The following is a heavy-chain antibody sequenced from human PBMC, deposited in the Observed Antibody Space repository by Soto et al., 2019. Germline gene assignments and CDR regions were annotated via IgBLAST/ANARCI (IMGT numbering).Heavy chain of an antibody. CDR2: IIPIFGTA. CDR3: ARDLALVVPAAVYYYGMDV. Sequence: QVQLVQSGAEAKKPGSSVKVSCKASGGTFSSYAISWVRQAPGQGLEWMGGIIPIFGTANYAQKFQGRVTITADESTSTAYMELSSLRSEDTAVYYCARDLALVVPAAVYYYGMDVWGQGTTVTVSS. D-gene: IGHD2-2*01. CDR1: GGTFSSYA. J-gene: IGHJ6*02. V-gene: IGHV1-69*01.